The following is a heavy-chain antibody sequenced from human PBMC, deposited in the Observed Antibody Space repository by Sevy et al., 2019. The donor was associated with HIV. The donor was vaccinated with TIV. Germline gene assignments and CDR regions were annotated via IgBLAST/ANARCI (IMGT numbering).Heavy chain of an antibody. J-gene: IGHJ4*02. CDR3: ANKRGYSHGPFDY. D-gene: IGHD5-12*01. Sequence: SETLSHTCTVSGGSLSSSDSYWSWIRQPPGKGLEWLGYIHYTGGTYYNPFLKSRVAMSVDTSEEQFSLRLSFLTAADTALYYCANKRGYSHGPFDYWGQGILVTVSS. V-gene: IGHV4-30-4*01. CDR2: IHYTGGT. CDR1: GGSLSSSDSY.